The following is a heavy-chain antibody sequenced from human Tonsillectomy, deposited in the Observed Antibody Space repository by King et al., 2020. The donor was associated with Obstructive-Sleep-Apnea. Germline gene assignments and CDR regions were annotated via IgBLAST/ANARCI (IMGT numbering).Heavy chain of an antibody. CDR1: GGSISSYY. Sequence: QLQESGPGLVKPSETLSLTCTVSGGSISSYYWSWSRQPPGKGLVWIGYIYYSGNTNYNPSLKSRVTIAGDTSKNQFSLQLRSVTAADTAVYYCAQTFMVAAAGQFDYWGQGTLVTVSS. J-gene: IGHJ4*02. D-gene: IGHD6-13*01. CDR3: AQTFMVAAAGQFDY. V-gene: IGHV4-59*01. CDR2: IYYSGNT.